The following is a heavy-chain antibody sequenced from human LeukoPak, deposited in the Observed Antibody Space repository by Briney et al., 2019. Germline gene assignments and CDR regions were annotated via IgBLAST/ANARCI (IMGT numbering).Heavy chain of an antibody. J-gene: IGHJ5*02. CDR3: SIRQTYYYDSSGHTWFDP. V-gene: IGHV1-69*13. Sequence: SVKVSCKASGGTFSSYAISWVRQAPGQGLEWMGGIIPIFVTANYAQKFQGRVTITADESTSTAYIELSSLRSEDTAVYYCSIRQTYYYDSSGHTWFDPWGQGNLVRVSS. D-gene: IGHD3-22*01. CDR1: GGTFSSYA. CDR2: IIPIFVTA.